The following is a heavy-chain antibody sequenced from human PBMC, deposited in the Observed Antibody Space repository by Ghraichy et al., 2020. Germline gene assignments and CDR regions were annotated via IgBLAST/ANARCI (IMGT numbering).Heavy chain of an antibody. CDR3: ATGSQSVWEVHY. D-gene: IGHD1-26*01. V-gene: IGHV4-59*01. CDR2: IHYTGRT. J-gene: IGHJ4*02. Sequence: SETLSLTCTVSGGSISNYYWSSTRQPPGKGLEWIGHIHYTGRTDYNPSLKSRVTISIDTSKNQFSLELSSVTAADTAVYYCATGSQSVWEVHYWGQGTLVTVSS. CDR1: GGSISNYY.